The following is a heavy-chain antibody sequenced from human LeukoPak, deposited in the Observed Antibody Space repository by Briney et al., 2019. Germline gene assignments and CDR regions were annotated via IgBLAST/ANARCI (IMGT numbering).Heavy chain of an antibody. D-gene: IGHD3-9*01. CDR1: GFTVSNNY. CDR3: AKDQTGFPNALDI. CDR2: IYSSGST. J-gene: IGHJ3*02. V-gene: IGHV3-53*01. Sequence: GGSLRLSCAASGFTVSNNYMSWVRQAPGKGLEWVSVIYSSGSTYYAESVKGRFTISTDNSKKTLYLQKNSLRAEDTAVYYCAKDQTGFPNALDIWGQGTMDTVST.